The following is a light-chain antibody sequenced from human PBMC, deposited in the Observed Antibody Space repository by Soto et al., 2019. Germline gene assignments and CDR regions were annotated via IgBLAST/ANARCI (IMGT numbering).Light chain of an antibody. V-gene: IGKV3-20*01. CDR3: QQYVSWT. Sequence: DIVLTQSPGTLSVSPGERATLSCRASQTISSNYLAWYQQKPGQPPSLLIYGTSSRATGIPGRFSGSGSGTDFTLTISRLEPEDSAIYYCQQYVSWTFGQGTKVEIK. J-gene: IGKJ1*01. CDR1: QTISSNY. CDR2: GTS.